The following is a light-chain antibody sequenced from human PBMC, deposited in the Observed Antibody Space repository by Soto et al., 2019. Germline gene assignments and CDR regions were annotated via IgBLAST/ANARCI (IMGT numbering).Light chain of an antibody. V-gene: IGKV3-20*01. Sequence: VWTQCPLPLSLSPAKRATLSCRSSQSFSNNYLAWYQQKPGQAPRLIIYGASNRATGIPDRFSGSGSGTDFTLTISSLQPDDVATYYCQQYSSYLITFGGGTKVDIK. CDR3: QQYSSYLIT. CDR1: QSFSNNY. CDR2: GAS. J-gene: IGKJ4*01.